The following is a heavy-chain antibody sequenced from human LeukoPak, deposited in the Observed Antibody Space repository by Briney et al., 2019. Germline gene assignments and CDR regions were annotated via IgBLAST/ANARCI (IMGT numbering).Heavy chain of an antibody. CDR3: ARWDAYCNGGNCYFGGFAFDI. Sequence: PGGSLRLSCAASGFAFSSYSMHWVRQAQGKGLEWVAGISYDGRYKGYPDSVKGRFTISRDNAKNSLYLQLNSLSAEDTAVYHCARWDAYCNGGNCYFGGFAFDIWGQGTVVTVSS. D-gene: IGHD2-15*01. J-gene: IGHJ3*02. V-gene: IGHV3-30*04. CDR1: GFAFSSYS. CDR2: ISYDGRYK.